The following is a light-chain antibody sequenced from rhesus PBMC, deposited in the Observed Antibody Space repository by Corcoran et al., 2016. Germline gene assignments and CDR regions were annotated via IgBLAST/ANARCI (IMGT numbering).Light chain of an antibody. CDR3: LKYSSSPDS. CDR2: KAS. V-gene: IGKV1-22*01. Sequence: DIQMTQSPSSLSASVGDTVTITCRASQSIRSWLEWYQKKPGKAPKLLIYKASRLKSGVPSRFSGSGSGTDFTLTISILHPEDFATYYCLKYSSSPDSFGQGTKVEIK. CDR1: QSIRSW. J-gene: IGKJ2*01.